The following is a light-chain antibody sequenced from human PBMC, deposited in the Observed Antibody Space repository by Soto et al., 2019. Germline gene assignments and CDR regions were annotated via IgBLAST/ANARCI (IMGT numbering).Light chain of an antibody. V-gene: IGLV2-14*01. Sequence: QSALTQPASVSGSPGQSITISCTGTSSDVGGYNYVSWYQQHPGKAPKLMIYEVSNRPSGVSNRFSGSKSGNTASLTISGLQAEDEADYYCSSYTRSSNPHWVFGGGTKLTVL. CDR2: EVS. CDR1: SSDVGGYNY. CDR3: SSYTRSSNPHWV. J-gene: IGLJ3*02.